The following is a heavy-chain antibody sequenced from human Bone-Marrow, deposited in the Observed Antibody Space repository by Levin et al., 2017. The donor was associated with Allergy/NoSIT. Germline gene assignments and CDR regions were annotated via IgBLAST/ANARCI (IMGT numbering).Heavy chain of an antibody. CDR3: AKGTMVRGRGFDY. Sequence: LSLPCAASGFTFSSYAMSWVRQAPGKGLEWVSAISGSGGSTYYADSVKGRFTISRDNSKNTLYLQMNSLRAEDTAVYYCAKGTMVRGRGFDYWGQGTLVTVSS. CDR1: GFTFSSYA. CDR2: ISGSGGST. J-gene: IGHJ4*02. D-gene: IGHD3-10*01. V-gene: IGHV3-23*01.